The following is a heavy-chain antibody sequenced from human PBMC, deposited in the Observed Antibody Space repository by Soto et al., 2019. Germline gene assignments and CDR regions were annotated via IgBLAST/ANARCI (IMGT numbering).Heavy chain of an antibody. J-gene: IGHJ4*02. CDR2: IYYSGST. D-gene: IGHD5-12*01. Sequence: PSEILSLTCTVSGGYIRSGDYYWSWIRKPPGKGLEWIGYIYYSGSTYYNPSLKSRLTITKDTSKNQVVLTMTNMDPVDTATYYCAHVRWLQSHLVIDYWGQGTLVTVSS. V-gene: IGHV4-30-4*02. CDR3: AHVRWLQSHLVIDY. CDR1: GGYIRSGDYY.